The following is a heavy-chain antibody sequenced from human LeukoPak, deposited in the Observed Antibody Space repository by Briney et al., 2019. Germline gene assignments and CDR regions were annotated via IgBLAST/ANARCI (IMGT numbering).Heavy chain of an antibody. D-gene: IGHD3-22*01. V-gene: IGHV4-30-4*01. CDR3: ARKFRYYDSSGYYVDY. CDR2: IYYSGST. CDR1: GGSISSGDYY. J-gene: IGHJ4*02. Sequence: SQTLSLTCTVSGGSISSGDYYWSWIRQPPGKGLEWIGYIYYSGSTHCNPSLKSRITMSVDSSKNQFSLNLSSVTAADTAAYYCARKFRYYDSSGYYVDYWGQGTLVTVSS.